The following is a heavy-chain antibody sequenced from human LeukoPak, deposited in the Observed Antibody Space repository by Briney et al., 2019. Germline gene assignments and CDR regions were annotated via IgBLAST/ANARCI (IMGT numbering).Heavy chain of an antibody. D-gene: IGHD3-22*01. V-gene: IGHV3-21*01. CDR3: ARDYDSSGFYDY. J-gene: IGHJ4*02. Sequence: GGSLRLSCAASGFTFSSYSMNWVRQAPGKGLEWVSSISSSGSNIYYADSVKGRFTIPRDNAKNSLYLQMNSLRAEDTAVYYCARDYDSSGFYDYWGQGTLVTVSS. CDR2: ISSSGSNI. CDR1: GFTFSSYS.